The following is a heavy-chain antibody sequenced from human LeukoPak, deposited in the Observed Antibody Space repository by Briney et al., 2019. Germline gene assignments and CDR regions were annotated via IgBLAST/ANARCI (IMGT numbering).Heavy chain of an antibody. V-gene: IGHV3-21*01. CDR3: ARDNWKESYVDY. CDR1: GFTFSSYS. J-gene: IGHJ4*02. CDR2: ISSSSSYK. D-gene: IGHD1-20*01. Sequence: GXSLRLSCAASGFTFSSYSMNWVRQAPGKGLEWVSSISSSSSYKYYADSVKGGFTISRDNAKNSLYLQMNSLRAEDTAVYYCARDNWKESYVDYWGQGTLVTVSS.